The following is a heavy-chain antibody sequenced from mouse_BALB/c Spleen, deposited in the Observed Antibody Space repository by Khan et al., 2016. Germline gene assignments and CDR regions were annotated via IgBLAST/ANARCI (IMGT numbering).Heavy chain of an antibody. J-gene: IGHJ3*01. D-gene: IGHD2-14*01. V-gene: IGHV1-80*01. CDR2: IYPGDGDT. Sequence: QVQLQQSGAELVRPGSSVKISCKASGYAFSGYWMNWVKQRPGQGLEWIGQIYPGDGDTNYNGKFKGKATLNADKSSSTAYMQLSSLTSADSAVYFCSRGTPFASWGQGTLVTVSA. CDR3: SRGTPFAS. CDR1: GYAFSGYW.